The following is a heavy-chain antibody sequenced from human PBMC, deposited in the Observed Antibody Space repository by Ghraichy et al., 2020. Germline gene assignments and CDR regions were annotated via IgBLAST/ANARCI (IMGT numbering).Heavy chain of an antibody. CDR2: IYSGGST. D-gene: IGHD6-6*01. V-gene: IGHV3-53*01. CDR3: ARGGAARLLYFAY. J-gene: IGHJ4*02. CDR1: GFTISSNY. Sequence: GGSLRLSCAASGFTISSNYMSWVRQAPGKGLEWVSVIYSGGSTYYADSVKGRFTISRDNSKNTLYLQMNSLRAEDTAVYYCARGGAARLLYFAYWGQGTLVTVSS.